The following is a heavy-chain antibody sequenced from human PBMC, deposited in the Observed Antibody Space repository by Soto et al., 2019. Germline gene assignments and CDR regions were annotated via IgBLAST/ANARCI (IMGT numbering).Heavy chain of an antibody. Sequence: QVQLQESGPGLVKPSETLSLSCTVSGDSISSYYWNWIRQPPGKGLEWIGYIYYTGSTSHNPSLKSRVSLSLDTSKNQFSLNLSSVTAADTAVYYCARDGATSSSWENWFDSWGQGILVTVSS. CDR1: GDSISSYY. CDR2: IYYTGST. CDR3: ARDGATSSSWENWFDS. J-gene: IGHJ5*01. V-gene: IGHV4-59*01. D-gene: IGHD6-13*01.